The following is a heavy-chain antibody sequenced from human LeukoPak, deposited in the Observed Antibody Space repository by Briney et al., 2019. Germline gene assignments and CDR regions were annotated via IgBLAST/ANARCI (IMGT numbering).Heavy chain of an antibody. CDR2: ISGSGGST. CDR3: AKDQGYFSLPDAFDI. CDR1: GFTFSSYW. D-gene: IGHD2/OR15-2a*01. Sequence: PGGSLRLSCAASGFTFSSYWMSWVRQAPGKGLEWVSAISGSGGSTYYADSVKGRFTISRDNSKNTLYLQMNSLRAEDTAVYYCAKDQGYFSLPDAFDIWGQGTMVTVSS. J-gene: IGHJ3*02. V-gene: IGHV3-23*01.